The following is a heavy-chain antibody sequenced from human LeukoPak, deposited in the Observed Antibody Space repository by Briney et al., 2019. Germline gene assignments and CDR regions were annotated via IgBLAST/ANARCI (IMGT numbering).Heavy chain of an antibody. CDR3: ARGLEDLSSGWFADTFDI. J-gene: IGHJ3*02. CDR1: GYGFSGYY. V-gene: IGHV1-2*02. D-gene: IGHD6-19*01. CDR2: INPNSGGT. Sequence: ASVKVSCKASGYGFSGYYMHWVRQAPGQGLEWMGWINPNSGGTNYAQKFQGRVTMTRDTSISTAYMELSRLRSDDTAVYYCARGLEDLSSGWFADTFDIWGQGTMVTVSS.